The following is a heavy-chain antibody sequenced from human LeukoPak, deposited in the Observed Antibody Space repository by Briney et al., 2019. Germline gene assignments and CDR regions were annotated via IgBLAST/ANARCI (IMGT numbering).Heavy chain of an antibody. V-gene: IGHV4-39*01. D-gene: IGHD2-2*01. CDR2: IYHSGST. CDR1: GGSISSSSYY. CDR3: ARRYSTGWSSTS. J-gene: IGHJ5*02. Sequence: SETLSLTCTVSGGSISSSSYYWGWIRQPPGKGPEWIGTIYHSGSTYYNPSLKSRVTISVDTSKNQLSLNLSSVTAADTAVYYCARRYSTGWSSTSWGQGTPVIVSS.